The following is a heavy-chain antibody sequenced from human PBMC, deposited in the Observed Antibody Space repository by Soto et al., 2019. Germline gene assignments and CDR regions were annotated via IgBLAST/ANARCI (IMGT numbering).Heavy chain of an antibody. CDR2: ISGSGGST. V-gene: IGHV3-23*01. J-gene: IGHJ3*02. CDR3: AKEERGYYYDSSGPKGAFDI. CDR1: GFTFSSYA. D-gene: IGHD3-22*01. Sequence: GGSLRLSCAASGFTFSSYAMSWVRQAPGKGLEWVSAISGSGGSTYYADSVKGRFTISRDNSKNTLYLQMNSLRAEDTAVYYCAKEERGYYYDSSGPKGAFDIWGQGTMVTVSS.